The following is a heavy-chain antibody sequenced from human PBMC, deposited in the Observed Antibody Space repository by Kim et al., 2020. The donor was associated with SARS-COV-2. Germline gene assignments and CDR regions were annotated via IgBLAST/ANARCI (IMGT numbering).Heavy chain of an antibody. CDR3: ARLRIPVDTAMVDAAYYYYGMDV. V-gene: IGHV1-2*02. CDR2: INPNSGGT. J-gene: IGHJ6*02. Sequence: ASVKVSCKASGYTFTGYYMHWVRQAPGQGLEWMGWINPNSGGTNYAQKFQGRVTMTRDTSISTAYMELSRLRSDDTAVYYCARLRIPVDTAMVDAAYYYYGMDVWGPGTTVTVSS. CDR1: GYTFTGYY. D-gene: IGHD5-18*01.